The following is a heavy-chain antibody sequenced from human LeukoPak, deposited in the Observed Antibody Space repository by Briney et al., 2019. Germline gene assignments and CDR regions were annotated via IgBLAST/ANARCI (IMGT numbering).Heavy chain of an antibody. Sequence: SETLSLTCTVSGGSLSSYYWSWIRQPAGKGLEWIGRIDTSGSTNYNPSLTSRITMSVDTSKNQFSLKLPSVTVADTVVYYCARERSQWEPGHWGQGTLVTVSS. CDR2: IDTSGST. J-gene: IGHJ1*01. D-gene: IGHD1-26*01. V-gene: IGHV4-4*07. CDR3: ARERSQWEPGH. CDR1: GGSLSSYY.